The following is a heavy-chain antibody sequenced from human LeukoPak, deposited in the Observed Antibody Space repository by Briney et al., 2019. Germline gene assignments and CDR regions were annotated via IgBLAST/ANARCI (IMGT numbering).Heavy chain of an antibody. D-gene: IGHD3-16*02. CDR3: AREDPYYDYVWGSYRYGYYFDY. CDR1: GGSISSYY. V-gene: IGHV4-4*07. CDR2: LYTSGST. J-gene: IGHJ4*02. Sequence: SETLSLTCTVSGGSISSYYWSWIRQPAGRRLEWIGRLYTSGSTNYNPSLKSRVTMSLDTPKNQFSLKLSSVTAADTAVYYCAREDPYYDYVWGSYRYGYYFDYWGQGTLVTVSS.